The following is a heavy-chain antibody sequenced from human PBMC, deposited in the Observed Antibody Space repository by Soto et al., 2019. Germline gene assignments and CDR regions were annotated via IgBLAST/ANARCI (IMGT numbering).Heavy chain of an antibody. Sequence: SETLSLTCTVSGGSISSYYWSWIRQPPGKGLEWIGYIYYSGSTNYNPSLKSRVTISVDTSKNQFSLKLSSVTAADTAVYYCARAVKDGYTNGYYFDYWGQGTLVTVSS. V-gene: IGHV4-59*08. J-gene: IGHJ4*02. CDR3: ARAVKDGYTNGYYFDY. D-gene: IGHD5-12*01. CDR2: IYYSGST. CDR1: GGSISSYY.